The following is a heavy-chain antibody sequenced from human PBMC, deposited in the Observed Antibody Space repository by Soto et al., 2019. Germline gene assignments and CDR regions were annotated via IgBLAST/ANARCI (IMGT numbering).Heavy chain of an antibody. CDR1: GFTFSSYS. V-gene: IGHV3-21*01. Sequence: EVQLVESGGGLVKPGGSLRLSCAASGFTFSSYSMNWVRQAPGKGLEWVSSISSSSSYIYYADSVKGRFTISRDNAKNSLYLQMNSLRAEDTAVYYCARAAGYSGYEGEDYWGQGTLVTVSS. CDR2: ISSSSSYI. D-gene: IGHD5-12*01. J-gene: IGHJ4*02. CDR3: ARAAGYSGYEGEDY.